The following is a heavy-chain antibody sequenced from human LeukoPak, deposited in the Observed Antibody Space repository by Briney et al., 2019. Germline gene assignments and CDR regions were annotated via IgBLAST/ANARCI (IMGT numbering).Heavy chain of an antibody. V-gene: IGHV3-21*01. Sequence: PGGSLRLSCAASGFTFSSYSMNWVRQAPGKGLEWVSSISSGRSYIYYTDSVKGRFAISRDNAKNPLYLQMSSLRAEDTAVYCCAREKAALSAFDIWGQGTMVTVSS. D-gene: IGHD2-15*01. CDR2: ISSGRSYI. J-gene: IGHJ3*02. CDR1: GFTFSSYS. CDR3: AREKAALSAFDI.